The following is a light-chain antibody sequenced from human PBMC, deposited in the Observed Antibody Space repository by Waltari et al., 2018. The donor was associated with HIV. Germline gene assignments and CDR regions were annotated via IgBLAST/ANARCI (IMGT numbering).Light chain of an antibody. J-gene: IGLJ3*02. Sequence: HSVLTQPPSVSAAPGQKVTFSCSGSSSNIGNNYVSWYQQFPGTAPKLLIYDNNKRPSGIPDRFSGTKSGTSATLGITGLQTGDEAGYYCGAWDSGLSAWVFGGGTKLTVL. CDR2: DNN. V-gene: IGLV1-51*01. CDR3: GAWDSGLSAWV. CDR1: SSNIGNNY.